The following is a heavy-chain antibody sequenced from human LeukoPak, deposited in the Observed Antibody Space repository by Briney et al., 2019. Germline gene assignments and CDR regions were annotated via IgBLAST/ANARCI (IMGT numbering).Heavy chain of an antibody. J-gene: IGHJ3*02. CDR1: GYTLTELS. Sequence: ASVKVPCKVSGYTLTELSMHWVRQAPGKGLEWMGGFDPEDGETIYAQKFQGRVTMTEDTSTDTAYMELSRLRSDDTAVYYCCYQLLYGNAFDIWGQGTMVTVSS. V-gene: IGHV1-24*01. D-gene: IGHD2-2*02. CDR2: FDPEDGET. CDR3: CYQLLYGNAFDI.